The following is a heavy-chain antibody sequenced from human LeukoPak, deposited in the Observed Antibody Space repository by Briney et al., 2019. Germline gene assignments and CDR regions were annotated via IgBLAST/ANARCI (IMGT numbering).Heavy chain of an antibody. CDR3: ARQDSRLGFDP. J-gene: IGHJ5*02. Sequence: SETLSLTCTVSGDSIKRNYWSWIRQPAGTGLEWIGRIYDTGPTDYNPSLKSRVTMSADASRNQVSLELRSVTAADTAVYYCARQDSRLGFDPWGQGTLVTVSS. V-gene: IGHV4-4*07. CDR1: GDSIKRNY. CDR2: IYDTGPT. D-gene: IGHD3-9*01.